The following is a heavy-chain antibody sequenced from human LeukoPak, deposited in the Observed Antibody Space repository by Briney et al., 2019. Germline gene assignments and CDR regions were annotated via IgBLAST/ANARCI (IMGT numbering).Heavy chain of an antibody. V-gene: IGHV3-21*01. Sequence: GGSLRLSCAPCGFTFSSCSMNWVRQAPGKGLEWVSSISSSSSYIYYADSVKGRFTISRDNAKNSLYLQMNSLRAEDTAVYYCARVTYYDFWSGYSEDYYYMDVWGKGTTVTVSS. J-gene: IGHJ6*03. CDR2: ISSSSSYI. CDR3: ARVTYYDFWSGYSEDYYYMDV. D-gene: IGHD3-3*01. CDR1: GFTFSSCS.